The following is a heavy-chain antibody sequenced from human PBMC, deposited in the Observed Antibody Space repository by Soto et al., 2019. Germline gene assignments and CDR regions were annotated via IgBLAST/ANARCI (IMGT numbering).Heavy chain of an antibody. Sequence: ASVKVSCKASGGTFSSYAISWVRQAPGQGLEWMGGIIPIFGTANYAQKFQGRVTITADESTSTAYMELSSLRSEDTAVYYCARGNCSGGSCLMNYYYGMDVWGQGTTVTVSS. CDR2: IIPIFGTA. J-gene: IGHJ6*02. V-gene: IGHV1-69*13. D-gene: IGHD2-15*01. CDR1: GGTFSSYA. CDR3: ARGNCSGGSCLMNYYYGMDV.